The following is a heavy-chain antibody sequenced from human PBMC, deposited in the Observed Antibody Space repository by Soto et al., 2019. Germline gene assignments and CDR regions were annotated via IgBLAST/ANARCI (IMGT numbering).Heavy chain of an antibody. CDR3: ARERSYGMDV. CDR2: MNPTTGNT. CDR1: GYTFTSYD. V-gene: IGHV1-8*01. J-gene: IGHJ6*02. D-gene: IGHD3-16*01. Sequence: QVQLVQSGAEVKKPGASVKVSCKASGYTFTSYDINWVRQATGQGLEWMGWMNPTTGNTVYAQKFQGRVTMTRNTSISTADMELSSRRSEDKAVYYCARERSYGMDVWCQGTTVTVS.